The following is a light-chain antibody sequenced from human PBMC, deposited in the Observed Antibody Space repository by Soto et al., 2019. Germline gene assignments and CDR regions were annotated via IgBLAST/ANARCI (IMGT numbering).Light chain of an antibody. V-gene: IGKV1-39*01. CDR1: QSIGSY. Sequence: DIQMTQSPSSLSASVGDRVTITCRASQSIGSYLNWYQKKPGEAPELLMYAASTLKSGVPSRFSGSGSGTDFTLTISSLQPEDFATYYCQQSYSTPGTFGQGTKVDIK. CDR3: QQSYSTPGT. J-gene: IGKJ1*01. CDR2: AAS.